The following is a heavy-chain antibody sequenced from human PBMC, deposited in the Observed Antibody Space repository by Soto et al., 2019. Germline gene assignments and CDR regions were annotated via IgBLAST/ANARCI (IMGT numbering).Heavy chain of an antibody. CDR1: GFAFSSYD. V-gene: IGHV3-13*01. J-gene: IGHJ4*02. CDR2: IDTTGDT. D-gene: IGHD3-22*01. CDR3: ARGKYHYDSSGYYDY. Sequence: PGGSLRLSCVASGFAFSSYDMHWVRQGTGKGLEWVSAIDTTGDTYYPDSLRGRFGVSRENAKNSFYLQMNSLRAGDTAVYYCARGKYHYDSSGYYDYWGQGTLVTVSS.